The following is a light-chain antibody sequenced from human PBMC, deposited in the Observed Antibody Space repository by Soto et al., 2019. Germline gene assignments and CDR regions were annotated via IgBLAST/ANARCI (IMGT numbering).Light chain of an antibody. J-gene: IGLJ3*02. Sequence: QTVVTQEPSFSVSPGGTVTLTCGLSSGSVSTNNYPSWYQQTPGQAPRTLIYNTNTRSSGVPDRFSGSILGNKAALTITGAQADDESDYYCVLYMGSGISMFGGGTKLTVL. CDR3: VLYMGSGISM. V-gene: IGLV8-61*01. CDR2: NTN. CDR1: SGSVSTNNY.